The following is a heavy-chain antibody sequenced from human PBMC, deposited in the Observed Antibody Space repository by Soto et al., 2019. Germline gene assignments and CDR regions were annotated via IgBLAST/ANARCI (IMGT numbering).Heavy chain of an antibody. V-gene: IGHV1-69*13. CDR3: ARDLGGCSGGSCRYNWFDP. Sequence: SVKVSGKASGGTFSSYAISWVRRAPGQGLEWMGGIIPIYGTTNYAQKFQDRVTITADESTSTAYMELSSLTSEDTAVYFCARDLGGCSGGSCRYNWFDPWGQGTLVTVS. CDR2: IIPIYGTT. J-gene: IGHJ5*02. CDR1: GGTFSSYA. D-gene: IGHD2-15*01.